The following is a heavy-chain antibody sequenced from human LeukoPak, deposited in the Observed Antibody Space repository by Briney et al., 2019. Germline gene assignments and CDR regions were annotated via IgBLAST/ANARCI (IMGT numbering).Heavy chain of an antibody. CDR3: ARGGYSSSSIDY. CDR2: IIPIFGTA. Sequence: SVKASCKASGGTFSSYAISWVRQAPGQGLEWMGGIIPIFGTANYAQKFQGRVTITADESTSTAYMELSSLRSEDTAVYYCARGGYSSSSIDYWGQGTLVTVSS. V-gene: IGHV1-69*13. CDR1: GGTFSSYA. J-gene: IGHJ4*02. D-gene: IGHD6-13*01.